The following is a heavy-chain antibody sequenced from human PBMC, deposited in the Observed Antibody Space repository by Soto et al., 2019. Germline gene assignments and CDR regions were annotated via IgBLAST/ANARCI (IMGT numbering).Heavy chain of an antibody. Sequence: WGSLRLSCAASGFAFSTYEIMWCRHAPWKWLEWVSYISSSGSTTYYADSVRGRFTISRDNAKNSLYLQMNSLRAEDTAVYYCATSLSGYYYNYWGQGTLVTVSS. J-gene: IGHJ4*02. D-gene: IGHD3-22*01. CDR1: GFAFSTYE. V-gene: IGHV3-48*03. CDR2: ISSSGSTT. CDR3: ATSLSGYYYNY.